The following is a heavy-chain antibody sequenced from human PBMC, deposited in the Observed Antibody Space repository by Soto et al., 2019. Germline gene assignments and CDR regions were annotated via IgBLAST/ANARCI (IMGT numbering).Heavy chain of an antibody. J-gene: IGHJ5*02. V-gene: IGHV3-30*18. CDR1: GLTLSDYG. CDR3: AKDRELQLVRGWFDP. Sequence: GGSLRLSYAASGLTLSDYGVHWVRQAPGKGVGWVAVISYDGNNKYYADSVQGRFTISRDNSKNTLYLQMNSLRAEDTAVYYCAKDRELQLVRGWFDPWGPGTLVTVSS. CDR2: ISYDGNNK. D-gene: IGHD6-13*01.